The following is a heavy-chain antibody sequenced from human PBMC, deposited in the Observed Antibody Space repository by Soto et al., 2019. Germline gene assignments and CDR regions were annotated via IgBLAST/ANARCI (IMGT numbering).Heavy chain of an antibody. V-gene: IGHV2-5*02. CDR3: AHSSSSWYHLRPDY. D-gene: IGHD6-13*01. CDR2: IYWDDDK. CDR1: GFSLSTSGVG. Sequence: QITLKESGPTLVKPTQTLTLTCTFSGFSLSTSGVGVGWIRQPPGKALEWLALIYWDDDKRYSPSLKSRLTTXKXTXTNQVVLTMTNMDPVDTAPYYCAHSSSSWYHLRPDYWGQGTLVTVSS. J-gene: IGHJ4*02.